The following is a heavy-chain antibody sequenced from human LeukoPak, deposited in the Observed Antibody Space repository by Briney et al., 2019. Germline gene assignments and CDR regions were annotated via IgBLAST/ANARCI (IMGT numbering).Heavy chain of an antibody. CDR2: TSYDGSYK. CDR1: AFTFRSYG. Sequence: GGSLSLYRVASAFTFRSYGMHWLRQAPGKGQEWVAITSYDGSYKYYADSVKGRFTISRDNSKNTLFLRMNSLRGEDTAVYYCAKDPSDQQQLEPYHFDHWGQGTLVSVSS. V-gene: IGHV3-30*18. J-gene: IGHJ4*02. D-gene: IGHD6-13*01. CDR3: AKDPSDQQQLEPYHFDH.